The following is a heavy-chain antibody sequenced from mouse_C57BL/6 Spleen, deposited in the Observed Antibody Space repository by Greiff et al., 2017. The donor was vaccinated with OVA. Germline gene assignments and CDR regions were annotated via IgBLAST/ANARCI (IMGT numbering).Heavy chain of an antibody. Sequence: QVQLQQSGAELVRPGASVTLSCKASGYTFTDYEMHWVKQTPVHGLEWIGAIDPETGGTADKSSSTAYMELRSLTSEDSAVYYCTQLEGYFDVWGTGTTVTVSS. J-gene: IGHJ1*03. D-gene: IGHD4-1*02. V-gene: IGHV1-15*01. CDR2: IDPETGG. CDR3: TQLEGYFDV. CDR1: GYTFTDYE.